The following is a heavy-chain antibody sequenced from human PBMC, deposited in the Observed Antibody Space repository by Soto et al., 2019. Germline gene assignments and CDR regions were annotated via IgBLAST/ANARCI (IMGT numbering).Heavy chain of an antibody. Sequence: SVKLCCKYCVWRVSIYFMCGVRTATGQGLEWMGGIIPIFGTANYAQKFQGRVTITADESTSTAYMELSSLRSEDTAVYYCASGSGGDFCSGYYYYGMEVRGQGNT. CDR1: VWRVSIYF. D-gene: IGHD3-3*01. CDR3: ASGSGGDFCSGYYYYGMEV. J-gene: IGHJ6*02. V-gene: IGHV1-69*13. CDR2: IIPIFGTA.